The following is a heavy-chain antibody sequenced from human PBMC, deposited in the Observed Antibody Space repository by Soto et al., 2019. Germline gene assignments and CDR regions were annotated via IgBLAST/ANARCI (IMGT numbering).Heavy chain of an antibody. CDR3: ARGLRDLDSRDYYYGMDV. J-gene: IGHJ6*02. CDR2: IWYDGSNK. Sequence: PGGSLRLSCAASGFTFSSYGTHWVRQAPGKGLEWVAVIWYDGSNKYYADSVKGRFTISRDNSKNTLYLQMNSLRAEDTAVYYCARGLRDLDSRDYYYGMDVWGQGTTVTVSS. V-gene: IGHV3-33*01. CDR1: GFTFSSYG. D-gene: IGHD2-15*01.